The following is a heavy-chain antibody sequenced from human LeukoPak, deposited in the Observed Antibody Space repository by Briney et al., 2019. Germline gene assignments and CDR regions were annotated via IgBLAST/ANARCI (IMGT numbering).Heavy chain of an antibody. J-gene: IGHJ6*02. Sequence: ASVKVSCKASGYTFTSFAFSWVRQAPGQGLEWMGWIRVKDGNTNYPQKLQGRVTMTTDTSTSTAYMELRSLRSDDTAVYYCARDVTDWGSQYYYSTMDVWGLGTTVTVSS. CDR1: GYTFTSFA. CDR3: ARDVTDWGSQYYYSTMDV. CDR2: IRVKDGNT. D-gene: IGHD7-27*01. V-gene: IGHV1-18*01.